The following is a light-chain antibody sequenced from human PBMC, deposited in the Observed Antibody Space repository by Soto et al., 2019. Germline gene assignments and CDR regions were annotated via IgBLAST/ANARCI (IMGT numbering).Light chain of an antibody. V-gene: IGLV1-40*01. CDR2: DNS. J-gene: IGLJ1*01. CDR3: QSYDSSLSGYV. Sequence: QSVLTQPPSVSGAPGQRVTISCTGSSSNIGTIYDVHWYQQLPGTAPKLLIYDNSNRPSGVPDRFSGSKSGTSASLAITGLQAEDEADYYCQSYDSSLSGYVFGTGTQLTVL. CDR1: SSNIGTIYD.